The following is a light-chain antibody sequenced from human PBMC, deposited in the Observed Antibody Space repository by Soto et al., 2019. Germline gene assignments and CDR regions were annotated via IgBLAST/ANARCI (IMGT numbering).Light chain of an antibody. CDR2: GAS. J-gene: IGKJ1*01. Sequence: DIQMTQSPSSLSASVGDRVTITCRASQTITTYLNWYQQKPGKAPKILIYGASSLQSGVPSRFTGSGSGTDFILTISSLQPEDSATYHCQQSHSTPWTFGQGTKVEIK. CDR1: QTITTY. V-gene: IGKV1-39*01. CDR3: QQSHSTPWT.